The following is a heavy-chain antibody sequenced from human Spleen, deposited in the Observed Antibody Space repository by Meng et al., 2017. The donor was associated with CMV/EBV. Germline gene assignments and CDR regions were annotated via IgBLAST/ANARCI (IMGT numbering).Heavy chain of an antibody. CDR2: ITPNSGDT. J-gene: IGHJ4*02. CDR3: AKDGAFCGGDCYFD. V-gene: IGHV1-2*02. D-gene: IGHD2-21*01. CDR1: GYAFSDYY. Sequence: KASGYAFSDYYMHWVRQAPGPGLEWMGWITPNSGDTNYAQKFQDRVTMTRDTSISTAHMELSRLRSDDTAVYYCAKDGAFCGGDCYFDWGQGTLVTVS.